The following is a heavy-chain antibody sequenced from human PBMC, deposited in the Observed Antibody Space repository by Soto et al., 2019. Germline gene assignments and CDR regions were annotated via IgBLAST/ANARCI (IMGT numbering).Heavy chain of an antibody. CDR2: ISSSSSTI. D-gene: IGHD3-10*01. CDR3: ARRTYYYGSGSYYKAEFDY. V-gene: IGHV3-48*01. Sequence: EVQLVESGGGLVQPGGSLRLSCAASGFTFSSYSMNWVRQAPGKGLEWVSYISSSSSTIYYADSVKGRFTISRDNAKNSLYLQMNSLRAEDTAVYYCARRTYYYGSGSYYKAEFDYWGQGTLVTVSS. J-gene: IGHJ4*02. CDR1: GFTFSSYS.